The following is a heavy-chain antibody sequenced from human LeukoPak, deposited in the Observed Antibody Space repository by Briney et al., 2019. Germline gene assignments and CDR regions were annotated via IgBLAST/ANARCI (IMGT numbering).Heavy chain of an antibody. V-gene: IGHV3-74*01. CDR3: ARARYSSSWSDY. D-gene: IGHD6-13*01. J-gene: IGHJ4*02. CDR2: INSDGSST. CDR1: GFTFSSYW. Sequence: LTGGSLRLSCAASGFTFSSYWMHWVRQAPGKGLVWVSRINSDGSSTSYADSVKGRFTIPRDNAKNTLYLQMNSLRAEDTAVYYCARARYSSSWSDYWGQGTLVTVSS.